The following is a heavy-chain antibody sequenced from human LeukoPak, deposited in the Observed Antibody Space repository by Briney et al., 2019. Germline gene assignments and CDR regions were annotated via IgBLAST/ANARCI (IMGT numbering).Heavy chain of an antibody. CDR2: IYHSGST. Sequence: SETLSLTCTVSGYSISSGYYWGWIRPPPGKGLEWIGSIYHSGSTYYNPSLKSRVTISVDTSKNQFSLKLSSVTAADTAVYYCARDHTTVANDYWGQGTLVTVSS. CDR1: GYSISSGYY. J-gene: IGHJ4*02. CDR3: ARDHTTVANDY. V-gene: IGHV4-38-2*02. D-gene: IGHD4-23*01.